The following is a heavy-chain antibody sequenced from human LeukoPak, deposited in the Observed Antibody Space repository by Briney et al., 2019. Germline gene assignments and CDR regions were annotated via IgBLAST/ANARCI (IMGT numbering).Heavy chain of an antibody. CDR2: IRYDGSNK. Sequence: GGSLRLSCAASRFTFSNFGMHWVRQAPGKGLEWVAFIRYDGSNKYYADSVKGRFTISRDNSKNTLYLQMNSLRAEDTAVYYCAKPVVPYAYYYYGMDVWGQGTTVTVSS. CDR3: AKPVVPYAYYYYGMDV. D-gene: IGHD2-15*01. V-gene: IGHV3-30*02. J-gene: IGHJ6*02. CDR1: RFTFSNFG.